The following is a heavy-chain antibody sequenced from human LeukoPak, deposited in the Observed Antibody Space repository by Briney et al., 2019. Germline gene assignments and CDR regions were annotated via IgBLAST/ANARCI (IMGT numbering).Heavy chain of an antibody. CDR2: ISGSGGST. CDR1: GFTFSSYA. V-gene: IGHV3-23*01. CDR3: ARGTAMVPTYYYYGMDV. D-gene: IGHD5-18*01. J-gene: IGHJ6*02. Sequence: GGSLRLSCAASGFTFSSYAMSWVRQAPGKGLEWVSAISGSGGSTYYADSVKGRFTISRDNSKNTLYLQMNSLRAEDTAVYYCARGTAMVPTYYYYGMDVWGQGTTVTVSS.